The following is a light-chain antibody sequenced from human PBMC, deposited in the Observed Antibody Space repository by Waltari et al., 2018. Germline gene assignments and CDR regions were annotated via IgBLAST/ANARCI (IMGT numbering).Light chain of an antibody. CDR2: GTS. CDR3: QQYDGLVLT. Sequence: EIVLTQSPGTLSLSPGERATLSCRASQSVTSISFSWYQHKPGQAPRLLIYGTSNRATGIPDRFSGSGFGTDSTLTISRLEPEDFAVYYCQQYDGLVLTFGGGTKVEI. V-gene: IGKV3-20*01. J-gene: IGKJ4*01. CDR1: QSVTSIS.